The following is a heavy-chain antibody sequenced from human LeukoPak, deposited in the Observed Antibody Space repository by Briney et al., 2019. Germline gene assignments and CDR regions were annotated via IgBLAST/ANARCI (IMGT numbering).Heavy chain of an antibody. Sequence: SETLSLTCTVSGGSISSYYWSWIRQPAGKGLEWIGRIYTSGSTNYNPSLKSRVTISVDTSKNQFSLKLSSVTAADTAVYYCARGLWRRRGYSYGYPHLDVWGKGTTVTVSS. V-gene: IGHV4-4*07. J-gene: IGHJ6*04. CDR2: IYTSGST. CDR1: GGSISSYY. D-gene: IGHD5-18*01. CDR3: ARGLWRRRGYSYGYPHLDV.